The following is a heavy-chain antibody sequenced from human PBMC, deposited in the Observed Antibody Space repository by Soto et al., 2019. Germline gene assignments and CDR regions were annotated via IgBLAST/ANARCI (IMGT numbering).Heavy chain of an antibody. CDR1: GFTFSSYG. CDR2: IWYDGSNK. J-gene: IGHJ6*02. V-gene: IGHV3-33*01. CDR3: ARDADIVVVVAATWGYGMDV. Sequence: GGSLTLSCAASGFTFSSYGMHWVRQAPGKGLEWVAVIWYDGSNKYYADSVKGRFTISRDNSKNTLYLQMNSLRAEDTAVYYCARDADIVVVVAATWGYGMDVWGQGTTVTVSS. D-gene: IGHD2-15*01.